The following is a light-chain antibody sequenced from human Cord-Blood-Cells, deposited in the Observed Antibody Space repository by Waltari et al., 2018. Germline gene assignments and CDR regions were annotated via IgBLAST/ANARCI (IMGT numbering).Light chain of an antibody. CDR3: SSYTSSSTPYYV. CDR1: SSDVGGYNY. V-gene: IGLV2-14*01. Sequence: QSALTQPASVSGSPAQSLTISCTVTSSDVGGYNYVPCYQQHPGKAPKLMIYYVSNRPSGVSNRFSGAKSGNTASLTISGLQAEDEADYYCSSYTSSSTPYYVFGTGTKVTVL. J-gene: IGLJ1*01. CDR2: YVS.